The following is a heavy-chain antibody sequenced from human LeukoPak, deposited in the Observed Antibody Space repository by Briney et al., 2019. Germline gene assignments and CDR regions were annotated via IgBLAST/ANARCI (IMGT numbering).Heavy chain of an antibody. CDR1: GDSISTNY. Sequence: TSETLSLTCTVSGDSISTNYWNWIRQPPGKGLEWIGFIYDSGSTTYNPSLKSRVTISEDTSKNQFSLKLSSVTAADTAVYYCARHRGNGSGSYYMEKSGYYFDYWGQGTLVTVSS. CDR2: IYDSGST. D-gene: IGHD3-10*01. CDR3: ARHRGNGSGSYYMEKSGYYFDY. J-gene: IGHJ4*02. V-gene: IGHV4-59*01.